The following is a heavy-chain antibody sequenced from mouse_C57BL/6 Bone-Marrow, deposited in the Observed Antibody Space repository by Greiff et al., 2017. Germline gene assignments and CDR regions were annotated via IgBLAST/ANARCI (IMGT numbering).Heavy chain of an antibody. Sequence: EVQLQQSGAELVRPGASVKLSCTASGFNIKDDYMHWVKQRPEQGLEWIGWIDPENGDTEYAAKFQGKATITADTSSNTAYLQLSSLTSEDTAVYYCTISTTAITNFDYWGQGTTLTVSS. D-gene: IGHD1-1*01. V-gene: IGHV14-4*01. CDR1: GFNIKDDY. CDR3: TISTTAITNFDY. J-gene: IGHJ2*01. CDR2: IDPENGDT.